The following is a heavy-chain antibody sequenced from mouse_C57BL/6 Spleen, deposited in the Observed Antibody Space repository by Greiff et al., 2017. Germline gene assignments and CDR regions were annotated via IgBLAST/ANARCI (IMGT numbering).Heavy chain of an antibody. J-gene: IGHJ4*01. CDR1: GYTFTSYG. V-gene: IGHV1-81*01. D-gene: IGHD2-4*01. CDR2: IYPRSGNT. Sequence: QVQLQQPGAELARPGASVKLSCKASGYTFTSYGISWVKQRTGQGLEWIGEIYPRSGNTYYNEKFKGKATLTADKSSSTAYMELRSLPSEDSAVYFCVDNDYDVVYYYAMDYWGQGTSVTVSS. CDR3: VDNDYDVVYYYAMDY.